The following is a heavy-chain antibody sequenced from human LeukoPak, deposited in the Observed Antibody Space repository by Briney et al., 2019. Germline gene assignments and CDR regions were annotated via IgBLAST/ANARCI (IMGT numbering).Heavy chain of an antibody. CDR2: IWYDGSNK. V-gene: IGHV3-33*01. CDR1: GFTFSSYG. Sequence: GGSLRLSCAASGFTFSSYGMHWVRQAPGKGLEWVAVIWYDGSNKYYADSVKGRFTISRDNSKNTLYLQMNSLRAEDTAVYYCARGAYYGDSNFGYWGQGTLVTVSS. D-gene: IGHD4-17*01. CDR3: ARGAYYGDSNFGY. J-gene: IGHJ4*02.